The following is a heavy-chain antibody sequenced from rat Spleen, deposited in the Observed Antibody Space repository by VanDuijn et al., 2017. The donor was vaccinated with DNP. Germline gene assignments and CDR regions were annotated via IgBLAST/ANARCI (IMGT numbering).Heavy chain of an antibody. V-gene: IGHV4-2*01. Sequence: EVKLVESGGGLVQPGRSLKLSCAASGFIFFDYWMGWVRQAPGKGLEWIGQINKDSSIINHNSSLKEKNTISRDNAQNTLYRQMSKLGSEDTAIYYWAKGPNYGGWSDYFDYWGQGVMVTVSS. CDR3: AKGPNYGGWSDYFDY. J-gene: IGHJ2*01. CDR2: INKDSSII. CDR1: GFIFFDYW. D-gene: IGHD1-11*01.